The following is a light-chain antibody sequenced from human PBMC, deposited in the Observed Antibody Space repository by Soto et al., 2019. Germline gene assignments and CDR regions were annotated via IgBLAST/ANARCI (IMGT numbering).Light chain of an antibody. V-gene: IGLV2-14*01. CDR1: SSVVGGYNY. Sequence: QSVLTQPASVSGSPGQSITISCTGTSSVVGGYNYVSWYQQHPGKAPKLMIYDVSNRPSGVSNRFSGSKSGNTAPLTISGLQAEDEADYYCSSYTSSSTQVFGTGNKVTVL. CDR2: DVS. J-gene: IGLJ1*01. CDR3: SSYTSSSTQV.